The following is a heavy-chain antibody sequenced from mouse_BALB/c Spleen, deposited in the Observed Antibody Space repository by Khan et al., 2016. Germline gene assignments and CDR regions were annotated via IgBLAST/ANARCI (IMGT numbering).Heavy chain of an antibody. D-gene: IGHD1-1*01. CDR3: ATSYYYGSSNYARDY. CDR1: GFTFTSYW. J-gene: IGHJ4*01. CDR2: INPSTGYT. Sequence: QVQLQQSGAELAKPGASVKMSCKASGFTFTSYWMHWVKQRPGQGLEWIGYINPSTGYTEYNQKFKDKATLTADKSSSTAYMQLSSLTSEDSALYYCATSYYYGSSNYARDYWGQGTSVTVSS. V-gene: IGHV1-7*01.